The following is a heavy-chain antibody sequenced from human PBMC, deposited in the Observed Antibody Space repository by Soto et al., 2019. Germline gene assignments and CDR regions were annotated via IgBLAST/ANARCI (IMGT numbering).Heavy chain of an antibody. J-gene: IGHJ6*02. CDR3: ARLSISWYEPSLYYYYSMDV. CDR1: GGSISTNTYY. V-gene: IGHV4-61*05. CDR2: IYYSGST. D-gene: IGHD6-13*01. Sequence: SETLSLTCTVSGGSISTNTYYWGWIRQPPGKGLEWIGYIYYSGSTNYNPSLKSRVTISVDTSKNQFSLKLSSVTAADTAVYYCARLSISWYEPSLYYYYSMDVWGQGTTVTVSS.